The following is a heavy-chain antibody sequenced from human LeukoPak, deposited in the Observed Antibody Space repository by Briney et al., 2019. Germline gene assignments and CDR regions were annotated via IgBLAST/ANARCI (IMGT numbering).Heavy chain of an antibody. CDR2: INWNGGRT. CDR3: ARVSDISVAAYFDY. Sequence: GGSLRLSCAASQRTFSNYCMTWVRQAPGEGLEWVSSINWNGGRTYYADSVKGRFTTSRDNAKNSLYLQMHSLRAEDTALYYCARVSDISVAAYFDYWGQGTLVTVSS. J-gene: IGHJ4*02. V-gene: IGHV3-20*04. D-gene: IGHD6-19*01. CDR1: QRTFSNYC.